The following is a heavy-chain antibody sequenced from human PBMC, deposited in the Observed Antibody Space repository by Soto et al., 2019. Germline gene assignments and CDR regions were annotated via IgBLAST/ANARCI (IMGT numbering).Heavy chain of an antibody. J-gene: IGHJ4*02. CDR1: GGSISSGGYS. Sequence: SETLSLTCTVSGGSISSGGYSWSWIRQPPGKGLEWIGYMYHSGSTNYNPSLKSRVTISLDTSKNQFSLKLSSVTAADTAVYYCARAIGWFGELLGGYYFDYWGQGTLVTVSS. CDR2: MYHSGST. CDR3: ARAIGWFGELLGGYYFDY. V-gene: IGHV4-30-2*01. D-gene: IGHD3-10*01.